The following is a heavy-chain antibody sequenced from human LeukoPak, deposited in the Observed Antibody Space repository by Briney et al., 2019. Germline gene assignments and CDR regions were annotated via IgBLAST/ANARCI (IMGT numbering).Heavy chain of an antibody. CDR2: IRSKANSYAT. V-gene: IGHV3-73*01. Sequence: GGSLRLSCAASGFTFSGSAMHWVRQASGKGLEWDGRIRSKANSYATAYAASVKGRFTISRDDSKNTAYLQMNSLKTEDTAVYYCTTTNSGSYYGEGFDYWGQGTLVTVSS. CDR1: GFTFSGSA. D-gene: IGHD1-26*01. CDR3: TTTNSGSYYGEGFDY. J-gene: IGHJ4*02.